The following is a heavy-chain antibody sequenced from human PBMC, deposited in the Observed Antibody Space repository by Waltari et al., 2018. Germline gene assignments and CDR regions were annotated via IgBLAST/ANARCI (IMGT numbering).Heavy chain of an antibody. J-gene: IGHJ5*02. CDR1: GYTFTSYD. CDR3: ARKRAAHPPINWFDP. Sequence: QVQLVQSGAEVKKPGASVKVSCKASGYTFTSYDINWVRQATGQGLEWMGWMNPNSGNTGYAQKCQGRVTMTRNTSISTAYMELSSLRSEDTAVYYCARKRAAHPPINWFDPWGQGTLVTVSS. V-gene: IGHV1-8*01. CDR2: MNPNSGNT. D-gene: IGHD6-6*01.